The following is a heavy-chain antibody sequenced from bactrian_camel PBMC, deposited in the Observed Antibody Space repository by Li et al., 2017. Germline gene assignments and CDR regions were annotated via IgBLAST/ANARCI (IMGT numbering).Heavy chain of an antibody. V-gene: IGHV3S53*01. Sequence: QLVESGGGLVQPGGSLRLSCTASGYTHVYTRYTLAWFRQAPLHEREGVASITSDGITNYADSVQGRFSISQDNDKSTLFLQMNDLKPEDTAMYYCAASIIVLQPASRLRRRPYNHWGQGTQVTVS. J-gene: IGHJ4*01. CDR1: GYTHVYTRYT. CDR2: ITSDGIT. D-gene: IGHD2*01. CDR3: AASIIVLQPASRLRRRPYNH.